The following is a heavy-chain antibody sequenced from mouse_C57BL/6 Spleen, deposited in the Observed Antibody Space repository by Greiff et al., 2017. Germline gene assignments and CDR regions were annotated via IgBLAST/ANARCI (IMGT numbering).Heavy chain of an antibody. CDR2: INPNNGGT. V-gene: IGHV1-22*01. CDR1: GYTFTDYN. CDR3: ARGGALLGRYYFDY. Sequence: VQLQQSGPELVKPGASVKMSCKASGYTFTDYNMHWVKQSHGKSLEWIGYINPNNGGTSYNQKFKGKATLTVNKSSSTAYMELRSLTSEDSAVYYGARGGALLGRYYFDYWGQGTTLTVSS. J-gene: IGHJ2*01. D-gene: IGHD4-1*01.